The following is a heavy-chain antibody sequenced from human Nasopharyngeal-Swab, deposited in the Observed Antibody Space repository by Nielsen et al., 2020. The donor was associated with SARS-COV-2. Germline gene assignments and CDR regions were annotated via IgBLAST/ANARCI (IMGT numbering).Heavy chain of an antibody. CDR1: SYTFTNHF. Sequence: ASAQISSSASSYTFTNHFMHCVRQAPGQGLEWMGMINPSGGSTGYAQNFQGRVTVTRDTSTSTVYMELSSLSSEDTAVYYCARGYSYGLDYWGQGTLVKVS. J-gene: IGHJ4*02. CDR2: INPSGGST. CDR3: ARGYSYGLDY. V-gene: IGHV1-46*01. D-gene: IGHD5-18*01.